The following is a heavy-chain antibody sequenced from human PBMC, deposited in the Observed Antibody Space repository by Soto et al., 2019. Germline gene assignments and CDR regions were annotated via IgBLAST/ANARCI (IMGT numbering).Heavy chain of an antibody. CDR1: GFIFTSYS. V-gene: IGHV3-21*01. CDR3: ARDSASSSDYYGMHV. CDR2: ISSSSSYI. J-gene: IGHJ6*02. Sequence: PGGSLRLSCAASGFIFTSYSMNWVRQAPGKGLEWVSSISSSSSYIYYADSVKGRFTISRDNAKNSLYLQMSSLRAEDTAVYYCARDSASSSDYYGMHVWGQGTKVTVYS. D-gene: IGHD2-2*01.